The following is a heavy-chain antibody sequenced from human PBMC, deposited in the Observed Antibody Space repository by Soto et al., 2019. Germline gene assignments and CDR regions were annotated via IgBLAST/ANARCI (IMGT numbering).Heavy chain of an antibody. D-gene: IGHD2-8*02. J-gene: IGHJ3*02. V-gene: IGHV4-59*08. CDR3: ARRGRAWCGGAFEI. CDR1: GGSINSYY. CDR2: IDYGGST. Sequence: QVQLRESGPGLVKPSETLSLTCTVSGGSINSYYWSWIRRSPGKGLVWMGYIDYGGSTHFNHSLRSRVTVSVETSKNQFSRKLNSVTAAATAVYYCARRGRAWCGGAFEIWGLGTMVVVSS.